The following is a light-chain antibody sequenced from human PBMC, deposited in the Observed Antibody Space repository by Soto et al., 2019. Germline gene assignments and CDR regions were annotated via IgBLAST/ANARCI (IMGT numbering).Light chain of an antibody. J-gene: IGLJ1*01. CDR3: SSYTTSNTRQIV. CDR1: SSDVGGYNY. V-gene: IGLV2-14*01. Sequence: QSALTQPASVSGSPGQSITISCTGTSSDVGGYNYVSWYQHHPGKAPKLIIYEVSNRPSGVSIRFSGSKSDNTASLTISGLQPEDEADYHCSSYTTSNTRQIVFGTGTKLTVL. CDR2: EVS.